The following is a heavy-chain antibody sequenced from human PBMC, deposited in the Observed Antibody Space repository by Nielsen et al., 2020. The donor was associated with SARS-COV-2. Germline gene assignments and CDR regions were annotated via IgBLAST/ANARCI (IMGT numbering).Heavy chain of an antibody. CDR1: GFTFSSYA. CDR3: ARDAYGDLIYGMDV. D-gene: IGHD4-17*01. V-gene: IGHV3-23*01. Sequence: GESRKISCAASGFTFSSYAMSWVRQAPGKGLEWVSAISGSGGSTYYADSVKGRFTISRDNSKNTLYLQMNSLRAEDTAVYSCARDAYGDLIYGMDVWGRGTTVTVSS. CDR2: ISGSGGST. J-gene: IGHJ6*02.